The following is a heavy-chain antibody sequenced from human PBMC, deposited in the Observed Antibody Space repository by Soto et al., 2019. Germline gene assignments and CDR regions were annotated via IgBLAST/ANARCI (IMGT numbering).Heavy chain of an antibody. CDR3: TSPITMVRGVIRDYYGMDV. CDR2: IRSKANSYAT. J-gene: IGHJ6*02. Sequence: SLRLSCAASGFTFSGSAMHWVRQASGKGLEWVGRIRSKANSYATAYAASVKGRFTISRDDSKNTAYLQMNSLKTEDTAVYYCTSPITMVRGVIRDYYGMDVWGQGTTVTVSS. CDR1: GFTFSGSA. V-gene: IGHV3-73*01. D-gene: IGHD3-10*01.